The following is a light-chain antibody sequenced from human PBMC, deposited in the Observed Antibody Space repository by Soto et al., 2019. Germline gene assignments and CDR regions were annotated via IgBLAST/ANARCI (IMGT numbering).Light chain of an antibody. CDR2: NNN. V-gene: IGLV1-40*01. Sequence: QSVLTQPPSVSGAPGQRVTISCTGNSSNIGARYDVNWFQQLPGTAQKVLIYNNNNRPSGVRDRFSGSKSGTSASLDITGHKCEYEADYYRQSYDDSLRGSVFGGGT. CDR1: SSNIGARYD. CDR3: QSYDDSLRGSV. J-gene: IGLJ2*01.